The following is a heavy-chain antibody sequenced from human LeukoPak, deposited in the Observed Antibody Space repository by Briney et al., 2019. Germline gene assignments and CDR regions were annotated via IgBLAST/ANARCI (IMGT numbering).Heavy chain of an antibody. D-gene: IGHD4-17*01. J-gene: IGHJ4*02. Sequence: GGSLRLSCAASGFTFNSYGIHWVRQAPGKGLEGVAFIWYDGSNKYYADSVKGRFTISRDNSKNTLYLQMNSLRAEDTAVYYCARARTTSGFDYWGQGTLVTVSS. CDR1: GFTFNSYG. CDR3: ARARTTSGFDY. CDR2: IWYDGSNK. V-gene: IGHV3-33*01.